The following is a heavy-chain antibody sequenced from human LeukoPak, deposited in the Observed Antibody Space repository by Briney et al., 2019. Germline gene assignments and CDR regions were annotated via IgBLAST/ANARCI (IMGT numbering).Heavy chain of an antibody. Sequence: KPSETLSLTCTVSGGSISSYYWSWIRQPPGKGLEWIGYIYYSGSTNYNPSLKSRVTISVDASKNQFSLKLNSVTAADTAVYYCARPRLLYGSGPTLVWGPGTLVTVSS. CDR3: ARPRLLYGSGPTLV. CDR1: GGSISSYY. CDR2: IYYSGST. J-gene: IGHJ4*02. V-gene: IGHV4-59*12. D-gene: IGHD3-10*01.